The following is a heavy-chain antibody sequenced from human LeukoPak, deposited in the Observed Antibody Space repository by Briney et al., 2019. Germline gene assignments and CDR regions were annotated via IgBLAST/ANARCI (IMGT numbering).Heavy chain of an antibody. V-gene: IGHV4-31*03. CDR1: GGSISSGGYY. CDR2: ISYSGST. J-gene: IGHJ4*02. CDR3: ARGSLDFDY. Sequence: SQSLSLTCTVSGGSISSGGYYWNWIRQHPWKGLEWFGYISYSGSTHYNPSLKRRITISVDTSKNQFSLKLSSVTAADTAVYYCARGSLDFDYWGQGTLVTVSS.